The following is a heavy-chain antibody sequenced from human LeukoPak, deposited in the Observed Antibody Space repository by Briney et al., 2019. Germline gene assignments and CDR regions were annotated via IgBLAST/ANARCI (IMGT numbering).Heavy chain of an antibody. CDR3: ARVKSNWNYETYYYYMDV. Sequence: PGGSLRLSCAASGFTFSSYWMSWVRQAPGKELEWVANIKQDGSEKYYVDSVKGRFTISRDNAKNSLYLQMNSLRAEDTAVYYCARVKSNWNYETYYYYMDVWGKGTTVTVSS. CDR2: IKQDGSEK. D-gene: IGHD1-7*01. V-gene: IGHV3-7*01. CDR1: GFTFSSYW. J-gene: IGHJ6*03.